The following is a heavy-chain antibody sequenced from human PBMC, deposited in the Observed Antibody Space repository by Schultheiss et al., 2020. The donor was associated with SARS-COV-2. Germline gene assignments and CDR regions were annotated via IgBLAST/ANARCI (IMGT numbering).Heavy chain of an antibody. CDR3: AREAFYHMDL. J-gene: IGHJ6*03. CDR2: INHSGST. Sequence: SETLSLTCAVYGGSFSGYYWGWIRQPPGKGLEWIGEINHSGSTNYNPSLKSRVTISVDTSKSQFSLKLSSVTAADTAVYFCAREAFYHMDLWGRGTTVTVSS. V-gene: IGHV4-34*01. CDR1: GGSFSGYY.